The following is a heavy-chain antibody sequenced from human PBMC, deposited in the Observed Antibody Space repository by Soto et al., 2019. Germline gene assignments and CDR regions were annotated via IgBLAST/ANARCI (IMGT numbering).Heavy chain of an antibody. V-gene: IGHV4-39*01. J-gene: IGHJ3*02. D-gene: IGHD2-2*01. CDR1: GGSISSSSYY. CDR2: IYYSGRT. CDR3: ARQVVVVPAATDAFDI. Sequence: QLQLQESGPGLVKPSETLSLTCTVSGGSISSSSYYWGWIRQPPGKGLEWSGSIYYSGRTYYNPSLKSGVTISVDTSKNQFSLKLSSVTAADTAVYYCARQVVVVPAATDAFDIWGQGTMVTVSS.